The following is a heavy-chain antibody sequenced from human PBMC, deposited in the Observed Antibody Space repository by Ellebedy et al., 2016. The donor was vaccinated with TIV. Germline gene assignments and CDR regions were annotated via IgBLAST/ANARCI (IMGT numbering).Heavy chain of an antibody. CDR2: IYYSGST. V-gene: IGHV4-59*01. D-gene: IGHD6-6*01. J-gene: IGHJ4*02. CDR1: GGSISSYY. CDR3: ATAKYPGYFDY. Sequence: MPSETLSLTCTVSGGSISSYYWSWIRQPPGKGLEWIGYIYYSGSTNYNPSLKSRVTISVDTSKNQFSLKLSSVTAADTAVYYCATAKYPGYFDYWGQGTLVTVSS.